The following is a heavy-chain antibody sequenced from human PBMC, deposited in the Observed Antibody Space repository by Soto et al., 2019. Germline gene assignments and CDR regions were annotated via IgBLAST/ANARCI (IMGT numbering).Heavy chain of an antibody. CDR3: ARGIFAADTWYY. J-gene: IGHJ4*02. D-gene: IGHD6-13*01. CDR1: GGSFSDNY. V-gene: IGHV4-34*01. Sequence: PSETLSLTCAVSGGSFSDNYWSWIRQPPGKGLEWIGEINHSGSTNYNPSLKSRVTISVDTSKNQFSLELNSVTAADTAVYYCARGIFAADTWYYWGQGSLVTGSS. CDR2: INHSGST.